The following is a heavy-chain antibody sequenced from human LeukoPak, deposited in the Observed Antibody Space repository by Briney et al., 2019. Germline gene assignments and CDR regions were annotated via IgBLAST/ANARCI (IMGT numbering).Heavy chain of an antibody. D-gene: IGHD2-2*01. Sequence: GGSLRLSCAASGFTFSSYAMSWVRQAPGKGLEWVSAISGSGGSTYYADSVKGRFTISRDNSKNTLYLQMDSLRAEDTAVYYCAKDLEPLPAAPDYWGQGTLVTVSS. J-gene: IGHJ4*02. CDR1: GFTFSSYA. V-gene: IGHV3-23*01. CDR2: ISGSGGST. CDR3: AKDLEPLPAAPDY.